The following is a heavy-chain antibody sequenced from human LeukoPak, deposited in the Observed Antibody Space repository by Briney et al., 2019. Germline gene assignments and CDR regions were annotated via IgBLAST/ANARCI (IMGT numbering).Heavy chain of an antibody. D-gene: IGHD4-17*01. CDR1: GGSISSYY. CDR2: IYYNGST. J-gene: IGHJ4*02. V-gene: IGHV4-59*01. Sequence: SETLSLTCTVSGGSISSYYWSWIRQPPGKGLEWIGYIYYNGSTNYNPSLKSRVTISVDTSKNQFSLKLSSVTAADTAVYYCARDDGDYGDYFSSWGQGTLVTISS. CDR3: ARDDGDYGDYFSS.